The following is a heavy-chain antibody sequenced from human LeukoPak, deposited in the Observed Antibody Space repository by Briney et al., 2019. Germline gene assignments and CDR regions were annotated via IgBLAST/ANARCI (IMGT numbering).Heavy chain of an antibody. CDR3: ARDIGSSSSGGDY. CDR2: INPSGGST. CDR1: GYSFTSYG. J-gene: IGHJ4*02. D-gene: IGHD6-6*01. Sequence: GASVKVSCKASGYSFTSYGITWVRQAPGQGLEWMGIINPSGGSTSYAQKFQGRVTMTRDTSTSTVYMELSSLRSEDTAVYYCARDIGSSSSGGDYWGQGTLVTVSS. V-gene: IGHV1-46*01.